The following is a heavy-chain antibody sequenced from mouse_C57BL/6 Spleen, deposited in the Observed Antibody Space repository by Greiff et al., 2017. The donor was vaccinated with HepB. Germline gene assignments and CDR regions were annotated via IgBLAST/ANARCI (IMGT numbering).Heavy chain of an antibody. V-gene: IGHV1-26*01. J-gene: IGHJ3*01. CDR2: INPNNGGT. CDR1: GYTFTDYY. Sequence: EVQLQQSGPELVKPGASVKISCKASGYTFTDYYMNWVKQSHGKSLEWIGDINPNNGGTSYNQKFKGKATLTVDKSSSTAYMELRSLTSEDSAVYYCARSNWDRGWFAYWGQGTLVTVSA. CDR3: ARSNWDRGWFAY. D-gene: IGHD4-1*02.